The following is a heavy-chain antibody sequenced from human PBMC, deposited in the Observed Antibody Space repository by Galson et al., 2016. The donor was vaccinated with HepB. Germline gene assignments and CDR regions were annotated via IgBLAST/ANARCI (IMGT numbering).Heavy chain of an antibody. CDR2: IAGGNGNT. V-gene: IGHV1-3*01. CDR1: GYTFTNYA. J-gene: IGHJ4*02. D-gene: IGHD5-24*01. CDR3: VRNAGGYNFGD. Sequence: SVKVSCKAGGYTFTNYAIHWVRQAPGQSLEWMGWIAGGNGNTRYSQQFQGRVTFTRDTSASIVYMEMSSLRSEDTAVVYCVRNAGGYNFGDWGQGTLVIVSS.